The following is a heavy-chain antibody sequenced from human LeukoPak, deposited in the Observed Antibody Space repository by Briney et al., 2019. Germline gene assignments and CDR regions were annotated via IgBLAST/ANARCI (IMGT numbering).Heavy chain of an antibody. CDR3: ARDWDGSGTVFDL. J-gene: IGHJ5*02. CDR2: IKTDGSQK. D-gene: IGHD3-10*01. CDR1: GFTFRNYW. Sequence: GGSLRLSCAASGFTFRNYWMSWVRQAPGKGLEWVANIKTDGSQKHYVDSVGGRFATSRDNAKSSLYLQMNSLRVEDTAVYHCARDWDGSGTVFDLWGQGTLVTVSS. V-gene: IGHV3-7*01.